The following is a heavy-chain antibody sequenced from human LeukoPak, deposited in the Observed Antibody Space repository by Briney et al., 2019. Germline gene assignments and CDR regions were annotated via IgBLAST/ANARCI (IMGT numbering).Heavy chain of an antibody. V-gene: IGHV4-34*01. CDR1: GGSFSGYY. J-gene: IGHJ5*02. Sequence: SETLSLTCAVYGGSFSGYYWSWIRQPPGKGLEWIGEINHSGSTNYNPSLKSRVTISVDKSKNQFSLKLSSVTAADTAVYYCARDFLGLHWFDPWSQGTLVTVSS. CDR3: ARDFLGLHWFDP. D-gene: IGHD2/OR15-2a*01. CDR2: INHSGST.